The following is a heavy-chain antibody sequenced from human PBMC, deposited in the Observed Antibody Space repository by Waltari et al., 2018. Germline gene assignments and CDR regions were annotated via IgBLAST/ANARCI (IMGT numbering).Heavy chain of an antibody. J-gene: IGHJ4*02. CDR2: IHYSAGT. CDR1: SASISNFY. Sequence: QVQLQESGPGLVKPSETLSLTCTVSSASISNFYWSWIRQPPGRGLEWIAYIHYSAGTKYSPYLGSWVTMSVDTSKNQFSRNLTSVTAADTAVYYCATSRSTAYYSLYYFDYWGQGTPVTV. V-gene: IGHV4-59*08. CDR3: ATSRSTAYYSLYYFDY. D-gene: IGHD3-22*01.